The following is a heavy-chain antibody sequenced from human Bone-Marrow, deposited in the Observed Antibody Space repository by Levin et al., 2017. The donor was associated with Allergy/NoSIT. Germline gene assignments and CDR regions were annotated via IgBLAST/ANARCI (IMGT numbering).Heavy chain of an antibody. CDR1: GATINSYS. CDR2: IHHSGST. CDR3: ARDWGITVAPYGMDV. Sequence: PSETLSLTCFVSGATINSYSWTWIRQAPGKGLEWIGSIHHSGSTNYNPSLKSRVTMSVDTSKNHFSLTLTAVTAADTAVYYCARDWGITVAPYGMDVWGRGTTVTVSS. V-gene: IGHV4-59*01. J-gene: IGHJ6*02. D-gene: IGHD6-19*01.